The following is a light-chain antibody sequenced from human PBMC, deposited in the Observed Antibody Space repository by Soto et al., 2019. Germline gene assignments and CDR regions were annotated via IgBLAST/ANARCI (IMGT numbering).Light chain of an antibody. CDR1: QSGTSNY. Sequence: EIVMTQSPATLSLSPGDIATLSCRARQSGTSNYLSWYQQKPGQAPRLLIYGASTRATDIPARFSGSGSGTDFTLTISSLQPEDFAVYYCQQDYNLPNTFGQGTRLEIK. J-gene: IGKJ5*01. CDR3: QQDYNLPNT. V-gene: IGKV3D-7*01. CDR2: GAS.